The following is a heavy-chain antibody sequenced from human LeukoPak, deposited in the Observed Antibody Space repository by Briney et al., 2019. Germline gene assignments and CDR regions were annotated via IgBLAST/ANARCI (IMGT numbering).Heavy chain of an antibody. V-gene: IGHV3-7*01. Sequence: PGGSLRLSCAASGFTFGTYWMSWDRQAPGKGLEWLANIKSDGSEKYYADSVKGRFTISRDNVKKSLYMQMNSLRAEDTAVYYCARSPTYYDFWSGYKFIDYWGQGTLVTVSS. CDR2: IKSDGSEK. D-gene: IGHD3-3*01. J-gene: IGHJ4*02. CDR3: ARSPTYYDFWSGYKFIDY. CDR1: GFTFGTYW.